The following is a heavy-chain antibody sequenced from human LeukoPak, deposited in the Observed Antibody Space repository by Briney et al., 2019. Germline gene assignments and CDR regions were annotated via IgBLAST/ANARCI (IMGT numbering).Heavy chain of an antibody. V-gene: IGHV3-23*01. D-gene: IGHD2-8*01. CDR3: AKVSAYATYDS. CDR2: IGVHT. J-gene: IGHJ4*02. Sequence: GGSLRLSCAASGITFSSSAMSWVRQGPGTGLEWVSAIGVHTYYTDSVEGRFTVSRDNSKNTLYLQMNGLRAEDSAIYYCAKVSAYATYDSWGQGTLVTVSS. CDR1: GITFSSSA.